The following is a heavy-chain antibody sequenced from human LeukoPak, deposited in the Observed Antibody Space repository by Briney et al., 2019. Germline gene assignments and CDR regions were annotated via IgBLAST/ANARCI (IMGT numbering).Heavy chain of an antibody. J-gene: IGHJ5*02. Sequence: APVKVSCKASGYTFTSYAMHWVRQAPGQRLEWMGWINAGNGNTKYSQKFQGRVTITRDTSASTAYMELSSLRSEDTAVYYCARVATIWYNWFDPWGQGTLVTVSS. D-gene: IGHD5-12*01. CDR3: ARVATIWYNWFDP. CDR1: GYTFTSYA. V-gene: IGHV1-3*01. CDR2: INAGNGNT.